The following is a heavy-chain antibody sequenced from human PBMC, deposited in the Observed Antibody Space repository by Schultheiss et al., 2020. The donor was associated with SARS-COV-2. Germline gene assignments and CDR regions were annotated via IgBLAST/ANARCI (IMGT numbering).Heavy chain of an antibody. CDR1: GLTVSNNY. D-gene: IGHD5-18*01. CDR2: IYSGGNT. Sequence: GGSLRLSCAASGLTVSNNYMTWVRQAPGKGLEWVSVIYSGGNTHYADSVRGRFIISRDNSKNTLYLQMNSLRPEDTAVYFCAREQIAMVAFDIWGQGTMVTVSS. J-gene: IGHJ3*02. CDR3: AREQIAMVAFDI. V-gene: IGHV3-66*01.